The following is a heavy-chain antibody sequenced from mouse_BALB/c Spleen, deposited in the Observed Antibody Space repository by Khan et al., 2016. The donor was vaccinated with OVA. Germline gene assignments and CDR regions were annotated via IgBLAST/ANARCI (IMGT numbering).Heavy chain of an antibody. Sequence: QLEESGPGLVKPSQSLSLTCTVTGYSIASDYAWNWIRQFPGNKLEWMGFISYSGNTKYNPSLKSRISITRETSKNQFFLQLDSVTSEDTATYYCARVYGGDFDYWGQGTTLTVSS. J-gene: IGHJ2*01. D-gene: IGHD1-1*01. CDR1: GYSIASDYA. CDR3: ARVYGGDFDY. V-gene: IGHV3-2*02. CDR2: ISYSGNT.